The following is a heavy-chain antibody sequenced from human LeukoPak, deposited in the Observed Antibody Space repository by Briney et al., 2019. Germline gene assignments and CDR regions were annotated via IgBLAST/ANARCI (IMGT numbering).Heavy chain of an antibody. Sequence: SETLSLTCTVSGYSISSGYYWGWIRQPPGKGLEWIGEINHSGSTNYNPSLKSRVTISVDTSKNQFSLKLSSVTAADTAVYYCARRPFFGIRGKIGSGSYYVGYFDYWGQGTLVTVSS. J-gene: IGHJ4*02. CDR3: ARRPFFGIRGKIGSGSYYVGYFDY. CDR1: GYSISSGYY. CDR2: INHSGST. V-gene: IGHV4-38-2*02. D-gene: IGHD3-10*01.